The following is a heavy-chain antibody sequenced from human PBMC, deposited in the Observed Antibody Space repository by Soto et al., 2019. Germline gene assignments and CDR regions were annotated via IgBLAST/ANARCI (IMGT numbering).Heavy chain of an antibody. V-gene: IGHV3-30*18. CDR1: GFTFSRYG. Sequence: VQLVESGGGVVQPGRSLRLLCEASGFTFSRYGMHWVRQAPGMGLEWVAVISWDVLAQYYGDSVKGRFTISRDNSQSTLYLQMNSLRAEDTAIYYCAKETIQVGGPNYFDYWGQGVLVTVSS. CDR3: AKETIQVGGPNYFDY. J-gene: IGHJ4*02. CDR2: ISWDVLAQ. D-gene: IGHD1-1*01.